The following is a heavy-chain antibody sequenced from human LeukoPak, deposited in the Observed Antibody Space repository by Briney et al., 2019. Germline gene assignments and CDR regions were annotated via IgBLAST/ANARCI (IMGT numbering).Heavy chain of an antibody. CDR2: ISGSGGST. CDR3: AKDSGYDLIGWFDP. V-gene: IGHV3-23*01. Sequence: PGGCLSLSCAASGFTFGSYAMSWVRLDPGKGLGWVSAISGSGGSTYYADSVKGRFTISRDNSKNTLYLQMNSLRAEDTAVYYCAKDSGYDLIGWFDPWGQGTLVTVSS. CDR1: GFTFGSYA. D-gene: IGHD5-12*01. J-gene: IGHJ5*02.